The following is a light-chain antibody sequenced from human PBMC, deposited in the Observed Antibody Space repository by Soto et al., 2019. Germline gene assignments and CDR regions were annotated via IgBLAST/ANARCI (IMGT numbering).Light chain of an antibody. J-gene: IGKJ1*01. CDR1: QSISSY. CDR2: AAS. CDR3: QQYNTYWT. V-gene: IGKV1-39*01. Sequence: IQVPHAPSSLSSPVAARHTITFRASQSISSYLNWYQQKPGKAPKLLIYAASSLQSGVPSRFSGSGSGTEVTLTISSLQPDDFATYYCQQYNTYWTFGQGTKVDIK.